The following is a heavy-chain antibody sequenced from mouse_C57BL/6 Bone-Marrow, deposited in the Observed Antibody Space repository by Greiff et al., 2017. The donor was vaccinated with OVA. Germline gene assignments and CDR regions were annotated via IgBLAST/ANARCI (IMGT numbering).Heavy chain of an antibody. CDR3: ARSRTGTVWYFDV. CDR1: GYTFTNYW. Sequence: QVQLQQSGAELVRPGTSVKMSCKASGYTFTNYWIGWAKQRPGHGLEWIGDIYPGGGYTNYNEKFKGKATLTADKSSSTAYMQFSSLTSEDSAIYYCARSRTGTVWYFDVWGTGTTVTVSS. J-gene: IGHJ1*03. CDR2: IYPGGGYT. D-gene: IGHD4-1*01. V-gene: IGHV1-63*01.